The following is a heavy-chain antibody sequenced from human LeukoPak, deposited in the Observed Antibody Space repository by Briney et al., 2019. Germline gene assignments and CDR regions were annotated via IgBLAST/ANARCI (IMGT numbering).Heavy chain of an antibody. Sequence: SETLSLTCTVSGGSISSGGYYWSWIRQHPGKGLEWIGYIYYSGSTYYNPSLKSRVTISVDTSKNQFSLKLSSVTAADTAVYYCAREGSYCGGDCYYYYGMDVWGQGTTVTVSS. J-gene: IGHJ6*02. CDR3: AREGSYCGGDCYYYYGMDV. D-gene: IGHD2-21*02. V-gene: IGHV4-31*03. CDR1: GGSISSGGYY. CDR2: IYYSGST.